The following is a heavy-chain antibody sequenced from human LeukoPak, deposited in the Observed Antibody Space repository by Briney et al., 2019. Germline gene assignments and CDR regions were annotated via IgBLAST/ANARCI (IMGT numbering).Heavy chain of an antibody. D-gene: IGHD3-3*01. CDR1: GYSISSSTYY. V-gene: IGHV4-39*07. CDR3: ARVRRFVLSLYYYYYMDV. J-gene: IGHJ6*03. CDR2: INHSGST. Sequence: SETLSLTCTVSGYSISSSTYYWSWIRQPPGKGLEWIGEINHSGSTNYNPSLKSRVTISVDTSKNQFSLKLSSVTAADTAVYYCARVRRFVLSLYYYYYMDVWGKGTTVTVSS.